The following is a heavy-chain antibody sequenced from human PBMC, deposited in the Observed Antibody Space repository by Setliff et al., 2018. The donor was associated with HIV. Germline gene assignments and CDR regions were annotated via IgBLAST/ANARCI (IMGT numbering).Heavy chain of an antibody. CDR1: GFTFSSYA. J-gene: IGHJ4*03. CDR3: AGLGSEWVLLSIPIYH. V-gene: IGHV3-23*01. D-gene: IGHD1-26*01. Sequence: GGSLRLSCAASGFTFSSYAMSWVRQAPGKGREWVSAISGRGGSTYYADSVRGRFTISRDNAKNSLYLQMNSLRAEDTAVYYCAGLGSEWVLLSIPIYHWGQGTMVTVSS. CDR2: ISGRGGST.